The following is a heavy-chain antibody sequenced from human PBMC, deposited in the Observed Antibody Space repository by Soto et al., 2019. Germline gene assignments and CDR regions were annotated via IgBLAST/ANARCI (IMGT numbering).Heavy chain of an antibody. D-gene: IGHD6-19*01. CDR3: TGLSYSGGWYY. J-gene: IGHJ4*02. CDR2: IRSKANSYAT. Sequence: EVQLVESGGGLVQPGGSLTLSCAAPGFTFSVSAMHWVRQASGKRLEWVGRIRSKANSYATVYAASVKGRFSISRDDSKNTAYLQMSSLKTEDTAVYYCTGLSYSGGWYYWGQGILVTVSS. V-gene: IGHV3-73*01. CDR1: GFTFSVSA.